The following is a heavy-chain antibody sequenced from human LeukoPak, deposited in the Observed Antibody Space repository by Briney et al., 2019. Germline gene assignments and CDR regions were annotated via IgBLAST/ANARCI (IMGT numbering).Heavy chain of an antibody. V-gene: IGHV1-8*01. CDR1: GYTFTSYD. D-gene: IGHD3-10*01. Sequence: ASVKVSCKASGYTFTSYDINWVRQATGQGLEWMGWMNPNSGNTGYAQKFQGRVTMTRNTSISTAYMELSSLRSEDTAVYYCARGLHYYGSGSQLIYYFDYWGQGTLVTASS. J-gene: IGHJ4*02. CDR3: ARGLHYYGSGSQLIYYFDY. CDR2: MNPNSGNT.